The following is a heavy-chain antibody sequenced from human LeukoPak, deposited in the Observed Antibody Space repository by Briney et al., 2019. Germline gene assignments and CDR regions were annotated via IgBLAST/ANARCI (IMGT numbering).Heavy chain of an antibody. V-gene: IGHV1-69*13. J-gene: IGHJ4*02. Sequence: SVKVSCKASGGTFSSYAISWMRQAPGQGLEWMGGIIPIFGTANYAQKFQGRVTITADETTSTAYMELSSLRSEDTAVYYCATDTYSYGLSWGQGTLVTVSS. CDR2: IIPIFGTA. CDR1: GGTFSSYA. D-gene: IGHD5-18*01. CDR3: ATDTYSYGLS.